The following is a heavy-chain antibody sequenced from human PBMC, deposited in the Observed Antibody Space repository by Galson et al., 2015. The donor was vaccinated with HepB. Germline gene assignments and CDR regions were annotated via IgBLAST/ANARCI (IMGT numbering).Heavy chain of an antibody. J-gene: IGHJ6*03. V-gene: IGHV3-48*04. CDR1: GLTFSIYS. CDR2: ISSSSSTI. Sequence: SLRLSCAMSGLTFSIYSMNWVRQAPGKGLEWLSHISSSSSTIHYADSVKGRFAISRDNAKNSLYLQMNSLRADDTAVYYCTRERQGRGLLSFGDHYSYYYMDVWGKGTTVTVSS. CDR3: TRERQGRGLLSFGDHYSYYYMDV. D-gene: IGHD3-10*01.